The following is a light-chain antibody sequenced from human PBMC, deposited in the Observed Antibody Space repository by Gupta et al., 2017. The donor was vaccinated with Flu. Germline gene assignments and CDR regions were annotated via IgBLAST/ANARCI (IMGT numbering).Light chain of an antibody. Sequence: EIEMTQSPATLSVSPGERATLSCRASQSISSNLAWYQQKPGQAPRLLIYGASTRATGVPARFSGSGSGTEFTLTISNLQSEDFAVYYCQQKYSFGQGTKLEI. CDR1: QSISSN. CDR3: QQKYS. J-gene: IGKJ2*03. CDR2: GAS. V-gene: IGKV3-15*01.